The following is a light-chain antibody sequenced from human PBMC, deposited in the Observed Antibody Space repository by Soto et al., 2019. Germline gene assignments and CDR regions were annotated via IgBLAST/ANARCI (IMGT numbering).Light chain of an antibody. CDR3: RSYTSSSTLVV. V-gene: IGLV2-14*01. CDR2: DVS. CDR1: SSDVGGYNY. Sequence: QSALTQPASVSGSPGQSITISCTGTSSDVGGYNYVSWYQQHPGKAPKLMIYDVSNRPSGVSNRFSGSKSGNTASLTISGLQDEHEADYYCRSYTSSSTLVVFGGGTKVTVL. J-gene: IGLJ2*01.